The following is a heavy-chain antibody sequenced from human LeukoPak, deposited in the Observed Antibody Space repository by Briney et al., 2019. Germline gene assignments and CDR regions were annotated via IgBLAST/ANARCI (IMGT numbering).Heavy chain of an antibody. V-gene: IGHV3-23*01. CDR2: ISGNGDTT. D-gene: IGHD3-3*01. CDR3: AKANSWSGKYYYGMDV. Sequence: PGGSLRLSCAASGFTFHNYAMSWVRQAPGKGLEWVSSISGNGDTTFFGDSVKGRFTVSRDNAKNTLFLEMNRLRVEDTALYHCAKANSWSGKYYYGMDVWGQGTTVTVSS. J-gene: IGHJ6*02. CDR1: GFTFHNYA.